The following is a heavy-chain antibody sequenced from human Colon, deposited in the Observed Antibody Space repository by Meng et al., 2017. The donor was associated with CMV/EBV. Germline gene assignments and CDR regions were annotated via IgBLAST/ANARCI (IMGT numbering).Heavy chain of an antibody. CDR2: IYPGDSDT. D-gene: IGHD4-23*01. J-gene: IGHJ4*02. V-gene: IGHV5-51*01. CDR3: ARAQADNGNLGGYYPDF. Sequence: GGSLRLSCKGSGYSFSTYWIGWVRQMPGKGLEWMGIIYPGDSDTRYSPSFQGQVTMSADKSISTAYLQWSSLKASDTAIYYCARAQADNGNLGGYYPDFWGQGTLVTVSS. CDR1: GYSFSTYW.